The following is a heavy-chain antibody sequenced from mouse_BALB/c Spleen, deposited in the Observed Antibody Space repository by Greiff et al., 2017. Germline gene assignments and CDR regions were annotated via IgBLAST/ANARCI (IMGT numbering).Heavy chain of an antibody. J-gene: IGHJ2*01. CDR2: IYPGSGST. CDR1: GYTFTSYW. Sequence: LKQPGSELVRPGASVKLSCKASGYTFTSYWMHWVKQRPGQGLEWIGNIYPGSGSTNYDEKFKSKATLTVDTSSSTAYMQLSSLTSEDSAVYYCTRRYYGLYFDYWGQGTTLTVSS. CDR3: TRRYYGLYFDY. D-gene: IGHD1-2*01. V-gene: IGHV1S22*01.